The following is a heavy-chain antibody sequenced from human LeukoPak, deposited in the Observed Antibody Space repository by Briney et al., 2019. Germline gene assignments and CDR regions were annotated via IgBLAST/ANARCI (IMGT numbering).Heavy chain of an antibody. Sequence: SETLSLTCTVSGGSISSTSYSWGWIRQPPGKGLEWIGSIYYSGSTYYNPSLKSRVTISVDTSMNQFSLKLSSVTAADTAVYYCARDFWSGSNWFDPWGQGTLVTVSS. CDR1: GGSISSTSYS. CDR3: ARDFWSGSNWFDP. CDR2: IYYSGST. J-gene: IGHJ5*02. D-gene: IGHD3-3*01. V-gene: IGHV4-39*07.